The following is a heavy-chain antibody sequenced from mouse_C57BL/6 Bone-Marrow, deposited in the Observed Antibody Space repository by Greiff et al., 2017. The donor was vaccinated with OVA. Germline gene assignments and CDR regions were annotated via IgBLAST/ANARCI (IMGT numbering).Heavy chain of an antibody. J-gene: IGHJ2*01. CDR2: ISSGGSST. V-gene: IGHV5-6*01. CDR3: ARLEDYFDY. Sequence: EVMLVESGGDLVKPGGSLTLSCAASGFTFSSYGMSWVRQTPDKRLEWVATISSGGSSTYYPDSVKGRFTISRDNAKNTLYLQMSSLKSEDTAMYYCARLEDYFDYWGQGTTLTVSS. CDR1: GFTFSSYG.